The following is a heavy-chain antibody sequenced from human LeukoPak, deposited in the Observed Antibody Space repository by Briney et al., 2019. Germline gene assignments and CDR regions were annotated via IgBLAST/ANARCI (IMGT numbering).Heavy chain of an antibody. D-gene: IGHD3-9*01. CDR2: INHSGST. Sequence: TETLSLTCAVYGGSFSGYYWSWIRQPPGKGLEWIGEINHSGSTNYNPSPKSRVTISVDTSKNQFSLKLSSVTAADTAVYYCARGLSYDILTGYYKNYYYGMDVWGKGTTVTVSS. CDR1: GGSFSGYY. V-gene: IGHV4-34*01. CDR3: ARGLSYDILTGYYKNYYYGMDV. J-gene: IGHJ6*04.